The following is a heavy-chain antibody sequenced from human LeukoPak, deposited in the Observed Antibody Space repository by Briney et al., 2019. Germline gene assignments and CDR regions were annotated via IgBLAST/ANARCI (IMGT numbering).Heavy chain of an antibody. CDR1: GYTFTSYG. D-gene: IGHD5-18*01. V-gene: IGHV1-18*01. CDR2: ISAYNRNT. J-gene: IGHJ4*02. Sequence: ASVKVSCKASGYTFTSYGISWVRQATGQGLEWMGWISAYNRNTNYAQKLQGRVTMTTDTSTSTAYMELRSLRSDDTAVYYCARFKDTAIPGGLDYWGQGTLVTVSS. CDR3: ARFKDTAIPGGLDY.